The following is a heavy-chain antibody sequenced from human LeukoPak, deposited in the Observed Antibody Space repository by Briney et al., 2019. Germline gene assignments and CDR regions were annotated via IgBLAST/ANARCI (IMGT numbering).Heavy chain of an antibody. CDR1: GGSISSYY. J-gene: IGHJ5*02. V-gene: IGHV4-4*07. CDR3: ARRADRGSPPPYNWFDP. Sequence: SETLSLTCSVSGGSISSYYWSWIRQPAGKGLEWIGRINTSGSTNYNPSLKSRLTISMDTSKNQFSLKLSSVTAADTAVYYCARRADRGSPPPYNWFDPWGQGTLVTVSS. D-gene: IGHD1-26*01. CDR2: INTSGST.